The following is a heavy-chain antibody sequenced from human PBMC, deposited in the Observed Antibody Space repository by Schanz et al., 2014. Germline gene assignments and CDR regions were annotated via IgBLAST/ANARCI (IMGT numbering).Heavy chain of an antibody. CDR1: GSIFSKLL. CDR3: ARGIPYCSSTSCSGLDAYDV. V-gene: IGHV1-24*01. CDR2: FDPKKGEA. J-gene: IGHJ3*01. Sequence: QVQLVQSGVEVKRPGASVKVSCKVSGSIFSKLLMHWVRQGPAKGLEWMGGFDPKKGEAIYAQKFQGRVTMTRDTSTSTAYMELRNVRYDDTAMYYCARGIPYCSSTSCSGLDAYDVWGQGTLVTVSS. D-gene: IGHD2-2*01.